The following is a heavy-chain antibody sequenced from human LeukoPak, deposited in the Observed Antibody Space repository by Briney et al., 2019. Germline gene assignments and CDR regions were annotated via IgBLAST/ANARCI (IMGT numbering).Heavy chain of an antibody. J-gene: IGHJ4*02. V-gene: IGHV4-59*01. D-gene: IGHD3-22*01. CDR2: IYGSGST. CDR3: ASKGNEGYYYFDY. CDR1: GGSISSYY. Sequence: PSETLSLTCTVSGGSISSYYWSWIRQPPGKGLEWIGHIYGSGSTNYNPSLKSRVTLSVDTSKNQFSLKLSSVTAADTAVYYCASKGNEGYYYFDYWGQGTLVTVSS.